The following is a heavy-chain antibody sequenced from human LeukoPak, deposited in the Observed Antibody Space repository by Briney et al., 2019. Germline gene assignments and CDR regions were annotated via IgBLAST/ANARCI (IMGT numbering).Heavy chain of an antibody. CDR2: ISSDGGST. J-gene: IGHJ4*02. CDR1: GFTFSTYA. D-gene: IGHD5-24*01. Sequence: PGGSLRLSCSASGFTFSTYAIHWVRQAPGKGLEYVSAISSDGGSTYYADSVKGRFTISRDNSKNTLYLQMSSLRAEDTAVYYCVKERLQLSSSSLSFDYWGQGTLVTVSS. CDR3: VKERLQLSSSSLSFDY. V-gene: IGHV3-64D*06.